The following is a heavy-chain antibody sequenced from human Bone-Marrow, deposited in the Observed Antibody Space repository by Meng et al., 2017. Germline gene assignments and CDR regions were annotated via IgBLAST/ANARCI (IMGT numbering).Heavy chain of an antibody. Sequence: ASVKVSCKASGYTFTSYGISWVRQAPGQGLEWMGWISAYNGNTNYAQKLQGRVTMTTDTSTSTAYMELRSLRSDDTAVYYCARDWESRYFDWLPHPIDYWGQGTLVTVSS. D-gene: IGHD3-9*01. V-gene: IGHV1-18*01. CDR1: GYTFTSYG. CDR2: ISAYNGNT. J-gene: IGHJ4*02. CDR3: ARDWESRYFDWLPHPIDY.